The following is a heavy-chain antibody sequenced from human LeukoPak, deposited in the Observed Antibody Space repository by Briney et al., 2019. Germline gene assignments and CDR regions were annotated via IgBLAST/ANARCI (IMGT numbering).Heavy chain of an antibody. CDR2: IYYSGRT. D-gene: IGHD2-21*01. CDR3: ARLGPALACSAPIHY. J-gene: IGHJ4*02. Sequence: SETLSLTCTVSGGTISSSSYYWGWLRQAPGRGGEGMGSIYYSGRTYYNPSLKSRVTISVDTTKNQFSLKNSSRTAAEAAVYSCARLGPALACSAPIHYWDPGTLVTVSS. CDR1: GGTISSSSYY. V-gene: IGHV4-39*01.